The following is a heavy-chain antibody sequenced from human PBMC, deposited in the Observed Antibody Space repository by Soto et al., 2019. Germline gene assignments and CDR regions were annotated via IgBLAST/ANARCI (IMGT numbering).Heavy chain of an antibody. J-gene: IGHJ4*02. CDR3: ARGWGYDSTDYYYAY. CDR2: IIPIFGTA. V-gene: IGHV1-69*01. D-gene: IGHD3-22*01. CDR1: GGTFSRHA. Sequence: QVQLVQSGAEVRKPGSSVKVSCKALGGTFSRHAISWVRQAPGQGLEWMGGIIPIFGTANHAQKFQGRVTIIADESTSTVYMELSSLRSEDTAIYYCARGWGYDSTDYYYAYWGQGTLVIVSS.